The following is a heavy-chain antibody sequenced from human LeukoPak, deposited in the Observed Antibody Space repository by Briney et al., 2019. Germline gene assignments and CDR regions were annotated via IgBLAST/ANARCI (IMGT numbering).Heavy chain of an antibody. D-gene: IGHD4-17*01. CDR1: GFTFGKNC. CDR3: AREEVDYGAIGGGSYYYMDV. Sequence: QSGGSLRLSCTASGFTFGKNCMTWVRQGPGKGLEWVATINEDGNEKYYADSVKGRFTISRDNVRNSLYLQINSLRAEDTAVYHCAREEVDYGAIGGGSYYYMDVWGKGTTVTVSS. CDR2: INEDGNEK. V-gene: IGHV3-7*01. J-gene: IGHJ6*03.